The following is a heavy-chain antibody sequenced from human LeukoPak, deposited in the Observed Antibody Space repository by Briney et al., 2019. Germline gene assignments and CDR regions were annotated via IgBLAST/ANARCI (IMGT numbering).Heavy chain of an antibody. V-gene: IGHV4-34*01. Sequence: SETLSLTCAVYGGSFSGYYWSWIRQPPGKGLGWIGEINHSGSTNYNPSLKSRVTISVDTSKNQFSLKLSSVTAADTAVYYCARLLQYQLRYYYYYGMDVWGQGTTVTVSS. D-gene: IGHD2-2*01. CDR2: INHSGST. J-gene: IGHJ6*02. CDR1: GGSFSGYY. CDR3: ARLLQYQLRYYYYYGMDV.